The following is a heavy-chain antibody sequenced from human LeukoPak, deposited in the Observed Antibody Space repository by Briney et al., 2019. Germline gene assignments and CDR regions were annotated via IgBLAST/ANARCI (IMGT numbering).Heavy chain of an antibody. CDR3: ARDSFSGSSLDF. D-gene: IGHD1-26*01. V-gene: IGHV3-20*04. CDR2: INWDGGST. CDR1: GFTFDEYG. Sequence: GGSLRLSCAASGFTFDEYGMGWVRQAPGKGLEWVSSINWDGGSTAYADSVQGRFTISRDNAKNSLHLQIKSLRAEDTALYYCARDSFSGSSLDFWGRGTLVTVSS. J-gene: IGHJ4*02.